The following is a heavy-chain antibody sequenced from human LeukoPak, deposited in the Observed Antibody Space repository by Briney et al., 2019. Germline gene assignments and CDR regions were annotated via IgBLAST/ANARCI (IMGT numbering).Heavy chain of an antibody. V-gene: IGHV4-31*03. CDR1: GASISSGTYY. D-gene: IGHD5/OR15-5a*01. CDR2: IHYTGST. J-gene: IGHJ3*02. CDR3: ARPRSTDSDAFDI. Sequence: PSQTLSLTCTVSGASISSGTYYWSWIRQHPGKGPEWIGYIHYTGSTYYNPSLESRVTMSVYRSENQFSLKLSSVTAADTAVYYCARPRSTDSDAFDIWGQGTMVTVSS.